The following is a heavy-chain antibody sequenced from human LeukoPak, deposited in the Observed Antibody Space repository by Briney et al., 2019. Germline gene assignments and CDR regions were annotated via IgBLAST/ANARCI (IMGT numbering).Heavy chain of an antibody. CDR3: ASSGYSYAKPCDY. Sequence: PGGSLRLSCGASRFTFSSYSMNWVRQAPGKGLEWVSYISSSSSTIYYADSVKGRFTISRDNAKNSLYLQMNSLRAEDTAVYYCASSGYSYAKPCDYWGQGTLVTVSS. V-gene: IGHV3-48*01. D-gene: IGHD5-18*01. CDR2: ISSSSSTI. J-gene: IGHJ4*02. CDR1: RFTFSSYS.